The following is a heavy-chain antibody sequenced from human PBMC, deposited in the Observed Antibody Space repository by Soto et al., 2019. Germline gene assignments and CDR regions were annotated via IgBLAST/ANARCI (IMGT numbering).Heavy chain of an antibody. CDR3: AREASAESSLDY. D-gene: IGHD6-13*01. CDR2: FNPNSGDT. CDR1: GYIFTAYS. Sequence: ASVKVSCKASGYIFTAYSMHWVRQAPGQGLEWVGWFNPNSGDTIYAQKFQGRVTLTGDTSISTAYMELYSLTSDDTAVYYCAREASAESSLDYWGQGTLVTVSS. V-gene: IGHV1-2*02. J-gene: IGHJ4*02.